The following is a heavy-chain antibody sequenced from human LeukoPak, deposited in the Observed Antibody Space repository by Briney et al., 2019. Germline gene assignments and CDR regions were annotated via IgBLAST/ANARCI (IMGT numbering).Heavy chain of an antibody. Sequence: GGSLRLACAASGFTFSGYWMHWVPQAPGKGLVWVSRINSGGSTSQYVDSVKGRFTIYRDNSKSTLYLQMNSLRAEDTAVYYCGRYYVMDVWGQGTSVTVSS. CDR2: INSGGSTS. J-gene: IGHJ6*02. CDR1: GFTFSGYW. V-gene: IGHV3-74*03. CDR3: GRYYVMDV.